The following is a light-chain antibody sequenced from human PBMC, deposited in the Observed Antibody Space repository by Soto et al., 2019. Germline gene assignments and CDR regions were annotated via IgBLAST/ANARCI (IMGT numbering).Light chain of an antibody. CDR1: QSVSTN. CDR3: QQYNNRLT. V-gene: IGKV3-15*01. J-gene: IGKJ4*01. Sequence: VMTQSPATLSVSPGERATLSCRASQSVSTNLAWYQRKPGQAPRLLIYGASTRATGIPARFSGSGSGTEFTLTISSLQSEDFAVYYCQQYNNRLTFGGGTKVEIK. CDR2: GAS.